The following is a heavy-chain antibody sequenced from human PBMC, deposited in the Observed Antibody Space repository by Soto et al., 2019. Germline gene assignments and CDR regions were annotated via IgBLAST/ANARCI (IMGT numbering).Heavy chain of an antibody. V-gene: IGHV4-31*03. CDR3: ARAYNWNYPYFDY. CDR1: VRSIRSGGYS. J-gene: IGHJ4*02. CDR2: IYYSGST. D-gene: IGHD1-7*01. Sequence: PSQTLPLSGTVSVRSIRSGGYSWSWILQHPGKGLEWIGYIYYSGSTYYNPSLKSRVTISVDTSKNQFSLKLSSVTAADTAVYYCARAYNWNYPYFDYWGQGALVTVSS.